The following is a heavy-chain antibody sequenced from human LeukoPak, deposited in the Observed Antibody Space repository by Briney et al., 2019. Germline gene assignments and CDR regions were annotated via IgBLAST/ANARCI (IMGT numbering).Heavy chain of an antibody. J-gene: IGHJ4*02. V-gene: IGHV3-30*04. CDR2: ISYDGSNK. CDR3: AKDRWLQLFFDY. D-gene: IGHD5-24*01. CDR1: GFTFSSYA. Sequence: PGGSLRSSCAASGFTFSSYAMHWVRQAPGKGRGWVAVISYDGSNKYYADSVKGRFTISRDNSKNTLYLQMNSLRAEDTAVYYCAKDRWLQLFFDYWGQGTLVTVSS.